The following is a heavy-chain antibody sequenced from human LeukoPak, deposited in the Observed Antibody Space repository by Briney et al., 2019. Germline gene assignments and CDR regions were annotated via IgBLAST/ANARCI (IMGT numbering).Heavy chain of an antibody. J-gene: IGHJ4*02. CDR1: GFTFSIYG. CDR2: IYSGGST. CDR3: TRDRGAYNLYDY. Sequence: GRSLRLSCAASGFTFSIYGMHWVRQAPGKGLEWVSVIYSGGSTYYADSVKGRFTISRDDSKAIAYLQMNSLKTEDTAVYHCTRDRGAYNLYDYWGQGTLVTVSS. D-gene: IGHD1-1*01. V-gene: IGHV3-NL1*01.